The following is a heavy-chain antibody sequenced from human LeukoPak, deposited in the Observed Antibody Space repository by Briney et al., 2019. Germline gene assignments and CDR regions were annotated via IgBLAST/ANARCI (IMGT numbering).Heavy chain of an antibody. Sequence: PGGSLRLSCAASGFAFSSYDMSWVRQAPGKGLEWVSCIRGSGATTFHADSVKGRFTISRDNSKNTLYLQMNGLRSEDTAVYYCAQGARADTFWYFDLWGRGTLVTVSS. CDR1: GFAFSSYD. J-gene: IGHJ2*01. CDR3: AQGARADTFWYFDL. D-gene: IGHD3-16*01. V-gene: IGHV3-23*01. CDR2: IRGSGATT.